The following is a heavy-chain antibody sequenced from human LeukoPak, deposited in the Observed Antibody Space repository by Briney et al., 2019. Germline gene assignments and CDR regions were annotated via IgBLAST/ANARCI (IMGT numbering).Heavy chain of an antibody. CDR3: ASSVGADTSGYFFDF. Sequence: GESLKISCKGSGYSFTNYWIDWVRQMPGKGLEWMGIIYPGDSDTRYRPSFQGQVTMSAGKSISTAYLQWSSLKASDTAVYYCASSVGADTSGYFFDFWGQGTLVTVSS. CDR1: GYSFTNYW. CDR2: IYPGDSDT. V-gene: IGHV5-51*01. D-gene: IGHD3-22*01. J-gene: IGHJ4*02.